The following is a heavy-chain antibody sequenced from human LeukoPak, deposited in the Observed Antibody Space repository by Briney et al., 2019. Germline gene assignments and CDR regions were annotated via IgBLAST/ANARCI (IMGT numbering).Heavy chain of an antibody. CDR3: ARDLRDSSGYWTFDS. CDR2: IYYSGIT. D-gene: IGHD3-22*01. V-gene: IGHV4-59*01. CDR1: VGSISTYY. Sequence: SDTLSLTCTVAVGSISTYYWKWMRQPAGKGLEWIGYIYYSGITNYNPSLKSRVTISVDTSKNPFSLKLSSVTAADTAVYYCARDLRDSSGYWTFDSWGQGTLVTVSS. J-gene: IGHJ4*02.